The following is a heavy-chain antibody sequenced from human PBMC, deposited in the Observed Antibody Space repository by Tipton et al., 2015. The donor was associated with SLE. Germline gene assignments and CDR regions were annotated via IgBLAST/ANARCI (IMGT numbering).Heavy chain of an antibody. J-gene: IGHJ3*02. D-gene: IGHD6-6*01. V-gene: IGHV3-23*01. CDR3: AKDRHSSSGLGAFDI. CDR1: GFSVRNNY. CDR2: ITGSGGST. Sequence: GSLRLSCAASGFSVRNNYMSWVRQAPGKGLEWVSVITGSGGSTYYADSVKGRFTISRDNSKNTLYLQMNSLRAEDTAVYYCAKDRHSSSGLGAFDIWGQGTMVTGSS.